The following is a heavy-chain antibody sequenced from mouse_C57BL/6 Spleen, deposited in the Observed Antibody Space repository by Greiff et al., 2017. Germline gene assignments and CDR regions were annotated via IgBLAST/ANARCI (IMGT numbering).Heavy chain of an antibody. V-gene: IGHV1-47*01. D-gene: IGHD1-1*01. CDR1: GYTLTTYP. J-gene: IGHJ1*03. CDR3: ARGTTVVATYWYFDV. CDR2: FHPYNDDT. Sequence: VQLQQSGAELVKPGASVKMSCKASGYTLTTYPIEWMKQNHGKSLEWIGNFHPYNDDTKYNEKFKGKATLTVEKSSSTVYLELSRLTSDDSAVYYCARGTTVVATYWYFDVWGTGTTVTVSS.